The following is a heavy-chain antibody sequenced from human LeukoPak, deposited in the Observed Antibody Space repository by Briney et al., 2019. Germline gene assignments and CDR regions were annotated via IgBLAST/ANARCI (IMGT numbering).Heavy chain of an antibody. CDR3: ARGHRIINGLDV. CDR2: LNPHSGGT. Sequence: ASVKVSCAASGYTLSDYYIYGVRQAPGRGLEWLGLLNPHSGGTNYAQKFQGRVTLTRDTSISTAYMELTTLTSDDTAIYYCARGHRIINGLDVWGQGTTVIVSS. CDR1: GYTLSDYY. J-gene: IGHJ6*02. V-gene: IGHV1-2*02.